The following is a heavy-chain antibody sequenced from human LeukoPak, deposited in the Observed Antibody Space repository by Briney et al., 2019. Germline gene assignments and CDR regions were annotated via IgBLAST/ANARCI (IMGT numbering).Heavy chain of an antibody. J-gene: IGHJ5*02. CDR3: AKIVVVPAANWFDP. CDR2: VNHSGST. V-gene: IGHV4-34*01. D-gene: IGHD2-2*01. CDR1: GGSFSGYY. Sequence: SETLSLTCAVYGGSFSGYYWSWIRQPPGKGLEWIGEVNHSGSTNYNPSLKSRVTISVDTSKNQFSLKLSSVTAADTAVYYCAKIVVVPAANWFDPWGQGTLATVSS.